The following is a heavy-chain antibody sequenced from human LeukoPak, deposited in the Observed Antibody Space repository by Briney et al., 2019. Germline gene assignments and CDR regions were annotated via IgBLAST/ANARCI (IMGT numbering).Heavy chain of an antibody. CDR3: ARQGYSSGWYIDY. V-gene: IGHV4-59*08. CDR2: IYYSGST. J-gene: IGHJ4*02. Sequence: PSETLSLTCTVSGGSISSYYWTWIRQPPGKGLEWIGYIYYSGSTNYNPSLKSRVTISVDTSKNQFSLKLSSVTAADTAAYYCARQGYSSGWYIDYWGQGTLVTVSS. CDR1: GGSISSYY. D-gene: IGHD6-19*01.